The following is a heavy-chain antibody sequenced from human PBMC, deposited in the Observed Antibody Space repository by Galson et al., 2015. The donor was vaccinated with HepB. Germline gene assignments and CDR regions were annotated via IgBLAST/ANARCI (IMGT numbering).Heavy chain of an antibody. CDR1: GFTFSNYA. CDR3: ARASGPGYSSGWYYFDY. J-gene: IGHJ4*02. V-gene: IGHV3-30-3*01. D-gene: IGHD6-19*01. CDR2: ISYDGSNK. Sequence: SLRLSCAASGFTFSNYAMHWVRQAPGKGLEWVAVISYDGSNKYYADSVKGRFTISRDNSKNTLYLQMNSLRAEDTAVYYCARASGPGYSSGWYYFDYWGQGTLVTVSS.